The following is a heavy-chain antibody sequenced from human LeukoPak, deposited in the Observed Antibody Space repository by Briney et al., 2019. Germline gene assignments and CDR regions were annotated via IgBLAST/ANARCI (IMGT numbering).Heavy chain of an antibody. V-gene: IGHV3-11*01. Sequence: GGSLRLSCVASGFTFSDYSMTWIRQAPGKGLETISHISATGSYVDYADSVKGRFTVSRDNAKNSLYVQMNSLRADDTGVYYCARDPPGYKSTDNFFDTWGQGTLVTVSS. D-gene: IGHD2-15*01. CDR1: GFTFSDYS. CDR2: ISATGSYV. CDR3: ARDPPGYKSTDNFFDT. J-gene: IGHJ5*02.